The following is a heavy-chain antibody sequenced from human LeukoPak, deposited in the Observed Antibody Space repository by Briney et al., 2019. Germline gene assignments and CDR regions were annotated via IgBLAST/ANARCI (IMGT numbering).Heavy chain of an antibody. CDR2: IYYSGST. CDR3: ARDRSGYDLFDY. V-gene: IGHV4-30-4*01. Sequence: SETLSLTCTVSGGSISSGAYYWSWIRQPPGKGLEWIGYIYYSGSTYYNPSLKSRVTISVDTSKNQFSRKLSSVTAADTAVYYCARDRSGYDLFDYWGQGTLLTVSS. J-gene: IGHJ4*02. CDR1: GGSISSGAYY. D-gene: IGHD5-12*01.